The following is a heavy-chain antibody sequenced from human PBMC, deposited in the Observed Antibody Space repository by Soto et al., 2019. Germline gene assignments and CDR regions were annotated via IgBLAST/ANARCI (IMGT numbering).Heavy chain of an antibody. CDR1: GYSFTSYW. J-gene: IGHJ4*02. V-gene: IGHV5-51*01. CDR3: ASFHYDSSGYYQDFDY. CDR2: IYPGDSDT. Sequence: GESLKISCNGSGYSFTSYWIGWVRQMPGKGLEWMGIIYPGDSDTRYSPSFQGQVTISADKSISTAYLQWSSLKASDTAMYYCASFHYDSSGYYQDFDYWGQGTLVTVSS. D-gene: IGHD3-22*01.